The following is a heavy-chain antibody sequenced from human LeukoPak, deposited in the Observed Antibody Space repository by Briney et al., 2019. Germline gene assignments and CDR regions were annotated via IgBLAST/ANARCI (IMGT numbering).Heavy chain of an antibody. CDR3: ARVFSASYYDSSGYLYY. CDR2: ISYDGNNK. D-gene: IGHD3-22*01. V-gene: IGHV3-30*04. J-gene: IGHJ4*02. CDR1: GFTFNSYT. Sequence: GGSLRLSCAASGFTFNSYTMHWVRQAPGKGLEGVAVISYDGNNKYYADSVKGRFTISRDNSKNTLYMQMNSLRAEDTAVYYCARVFSASYYDSSGYLYYWGQGTLVTVSS.